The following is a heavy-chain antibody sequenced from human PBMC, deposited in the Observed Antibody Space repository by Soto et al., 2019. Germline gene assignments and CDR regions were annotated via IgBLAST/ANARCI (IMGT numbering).Heavy chain of an antibody. Sequence: GGSLRLSCAASGFTVSGSTIHWVRQASGKGLEWVGRIRSKAYNYATTFTASVRGRFTISRDDLKNTAYLQMDSLKTEDTAVYYCFTSTSSPDYWGQGTLVTAPQ. V-gene: IGHV3-73*01. CDR2: IRSKAYNYAT. CDR1: GFTVSGST. J-gene: IGHJ4*02. CDR3: FTSTSSPDY. D-gene: IGHD6-6*01.